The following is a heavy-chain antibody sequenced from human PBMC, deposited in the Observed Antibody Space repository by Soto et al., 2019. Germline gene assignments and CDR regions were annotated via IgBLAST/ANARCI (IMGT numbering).Heavy chain of an antibody. V-gene: IGHV3-74*01. CDR3: ARGLGYSYYGMDV. J-gene: IGHJ6*02. CDR1: GFTFSNYW. Sequence: EAQLVESGGGLVQPGGSLRLSCAASGFTFSNYWMHWVRLVPGKGLVWVSRINGGGSSTSYADSVKGRFTISRDNDKKTQYLQMNSLRAEDTAVYYCARGLGYSYYGMDVWGQGTTVTVSS. CDR2: INGGGSST. D-gene: IGHD7-27*01.